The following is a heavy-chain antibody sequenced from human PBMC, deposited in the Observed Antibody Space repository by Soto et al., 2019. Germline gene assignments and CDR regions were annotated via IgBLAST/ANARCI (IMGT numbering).Heavy chain of an antibody. CDR3: AVNGYSILSDAFDI. V-gene: IGHV5-51*01. J-gene: IGHJ3*02. D-gene: IGHD6-13*01. CDR1: GYSFTCYW. CDR2: IYPGDSDT. Sequence: GESLKISCQGSGYSFTCYWIGWVRQMPGKGLEWMGIIYPGDSDTRYSPSFQGQVTISADKSISTAYPQWSSLKASDTAMYYCAVNGYSILSDAFDIWGQGTMVTVSS.